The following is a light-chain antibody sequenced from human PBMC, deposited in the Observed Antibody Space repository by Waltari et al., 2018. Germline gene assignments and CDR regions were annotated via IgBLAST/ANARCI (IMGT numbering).Light chain of an antibody. V-gene: IGKV1-39*01. Sequence: DIQMTQSQSSLSASVGDRVTITCRASQNISNYLNWYQQKPGKAPKVLIYGTSSLQSGVPSRFSGSGSGTDFTLTISSLQSEDFATYYCQQTYSSPTFGQGTRLEIK. CDR3: QQTYSSPT. J-gene: IGKJ5*01. CDR1: QNISNY. CDR2: GTS.